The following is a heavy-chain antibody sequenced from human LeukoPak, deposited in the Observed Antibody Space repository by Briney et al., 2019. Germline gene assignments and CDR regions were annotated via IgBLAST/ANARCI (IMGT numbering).Heavy chain of an antibody. J-gene: IGHJ4*02. D-gene: IGHD1-26*01. CDR2: ISGRGGDT. CDR1: GFTFRRSA. V-gene: IGHV3-23*01. Sequence: GGSLRLSCAASGFTFRRSAMTWVRQVPGKGLEWVSTISGRGGDTDYADSVKGRFIISRDSSENTLYLQMHSLGVEDTGVYYCAKGLWASTVGATGIFFDYWGQGIQVTVSS. CDR3: AKGLWASTVGATGIFFDY.